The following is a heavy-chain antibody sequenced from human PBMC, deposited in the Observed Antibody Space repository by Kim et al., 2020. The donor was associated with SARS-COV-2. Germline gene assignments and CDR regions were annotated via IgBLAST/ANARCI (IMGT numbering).Heavy chain of an antibody. D-gene: IGHD3-22*01. Sequence: GGSLRLSCAASGFTDSSNYMSWDRQAPGKGLEWVSVIYSGGSTYYADSVKGRITISRDNSKNTLYLQMNSRRAEDTAVYYWARAEKTMIGVDHYGRDVWG. CDR3: ARAEKTMIGVDHYGRDV. CDR2: IYSGGST. V-gene: IGHV3-53*01. CDR1: GFTDSSNY. J-gene: IGHJ6*01.